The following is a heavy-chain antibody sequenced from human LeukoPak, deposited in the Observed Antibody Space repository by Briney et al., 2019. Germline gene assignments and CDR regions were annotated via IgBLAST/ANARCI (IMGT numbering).Heavy chain of an antibody. V-gene: IGHV3-21*01. D-gene: IGHD2-2*01. J-gene: IGHJ4*02. Sequence: GGSLRLSCAASGFTVSSTYMSWVRQAPGKGLEWVSSISSSSSYIYYADSVKGRFTISRDNAKNSLYLQMNSLRAEDTAVYYCARYCSSTSCRDGFDYWGQGTLVTVSS. CDR2: ISSSSSYI. CDR1: GFTVSSTY. CDR3: ARYCSSTSCRDGFDY.